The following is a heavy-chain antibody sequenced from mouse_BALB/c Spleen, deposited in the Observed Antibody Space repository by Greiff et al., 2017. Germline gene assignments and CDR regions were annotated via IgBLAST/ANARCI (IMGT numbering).Heavy chain of an antibody. V-gene: IGHV5-17*02. Sequence: DVKLVESGGGLVQPGGSRKLSCAASGFTFSSFGMHWVRQAPEKGLEWVAYISSGSSTIYYADTVKGRFTISRDNPKNTLFLQMTSLRSEDTAMYYCARHYYFAYWGQGTLVTVSA. CDR2: ISSGSSTI. CDR3: ARHYYFAY. D-gene: IGHD1-2*01. CDR1: GFTFSSFG. J-gene: IGHJ3*01.